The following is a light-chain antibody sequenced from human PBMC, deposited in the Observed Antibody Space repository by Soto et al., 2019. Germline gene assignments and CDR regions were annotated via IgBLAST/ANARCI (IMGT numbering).Light chain of an antibody. J-gene: IGLJ1*01. CDR3: ISYTTSSTYV. CDR2: HVS. CDR1: TSDVGSHNY. V-gene: IGLV2-14*01. Sequence: QSVLTQPASVSGSPGQSITISCTGTTSDVGSHNYVSWYQQHPGKAPKLMIYHVSYRPSGVSNRFSGSKSGDTASLTISGLQAEDEADYYCISYTTSSTYVFGTGTKLTVL.